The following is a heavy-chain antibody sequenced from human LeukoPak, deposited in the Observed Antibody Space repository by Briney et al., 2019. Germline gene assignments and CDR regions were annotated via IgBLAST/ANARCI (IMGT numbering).Heavy chain of an antibody. CDR1: GFTFSSYS. CDR3: AGGYYDFWSGYYFGLGHFDY. CDR2: ISSSSSTI. D-gene: IGHD3-3*01. Sequence: GGSLRLSCAASGFTFSSYSMNWVRQAPGKGLEWVSYISSSSSTIYYADSVKGRFTISRDNAKNSLYLQMNSLRAEDTAVYYCAGGYYDFWSGYYFGLGHFDYWGQGTLVTVSS. V-gene: IGHV3-48*01. J-gene: IGHJ4*02.